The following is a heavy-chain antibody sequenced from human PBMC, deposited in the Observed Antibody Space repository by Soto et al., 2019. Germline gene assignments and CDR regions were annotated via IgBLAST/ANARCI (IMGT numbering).Heavy chain of an antibody. J-gene: IGHJ5*02. CDR1: GFTFSSYA. Sequence: EVQLLESGGGLVQPGGSLRLSCTASGFTFSSYAMSWVRQAPGKGLEWVSAISGSGGSTYYADSVKGRLTISRDNSKNTLYLQMNSLRAEDTAVYYCAKDLGGQWLARINWFDPWGQGTLVTVSS. V-gene: IGHV3-23*01. D-gene: IGHD6-19*01. CDR2: ISGSGGST. CDR3: AKDLGGQWLARINWFDP.